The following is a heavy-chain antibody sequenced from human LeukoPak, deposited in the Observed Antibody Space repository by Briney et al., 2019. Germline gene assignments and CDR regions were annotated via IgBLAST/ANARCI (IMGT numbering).Heavy chain of an antibody. J-gene: IGHJ3*02. Sequence: ASVKVSCKASGYTFTGYYMHWVRQAPGQGLEWMGRINPNSGGTNYAQKFQGRVTMTRDTSISTAYMELSRLRSDDTAVYYCARDRVAYWSPFDIWGQGTMVTVSS. V-gene: IGHV1-2*06. CDR3: ARDRVAYWSPFDI. CDR2: INPNSGGT. D-gene: IGHD2-8*02. CDR1: GYTFTGYY.